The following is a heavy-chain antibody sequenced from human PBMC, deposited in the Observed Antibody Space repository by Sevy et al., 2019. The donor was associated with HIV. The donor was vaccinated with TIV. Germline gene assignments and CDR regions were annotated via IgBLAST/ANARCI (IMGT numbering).Heavy chain of an antibody. CDR1: GFTFGDYA. D-gene: IGHD5-12*01. V-gene: IGHV3-49*03. CDR2: IRSKAYGGTT. J-gene: IGHJ5*02. CDR3: TGPPYSGGGYDYYWFDP. Sequence: GGSLRLTCTASGFTFGDYAMSWFRQAPGKGLEWVGFIRSKAYGGTTEYAASVKGRFTISRDDSKSIAYLQMNSLKTEATAVYYCTGPPYSGGGYDYYWFDPWGQGTLVTVSS.